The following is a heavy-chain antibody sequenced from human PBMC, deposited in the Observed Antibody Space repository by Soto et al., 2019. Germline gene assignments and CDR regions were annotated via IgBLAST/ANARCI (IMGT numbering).Heavy chain of an antibody. V-gene: IGHV4-31*03. J-gene: IGHJ6*02. Sequence: SETLSLTCTVSGGSIGSGGYYWSWIRQHPGKGLEWIGYIYYSGSTYYNPSLKSRVTISVDTSKNQFSLKLSSVTAADTAVYYCAGRGGLRFLEWLPAMDVWGQGTTVTVSS. CDR2: IYYSGST. CDR1: GGSIGSGGYY. D-gene: IGHD3-3*01. CDR3: AGRGGLRFLEWLPAMDV.